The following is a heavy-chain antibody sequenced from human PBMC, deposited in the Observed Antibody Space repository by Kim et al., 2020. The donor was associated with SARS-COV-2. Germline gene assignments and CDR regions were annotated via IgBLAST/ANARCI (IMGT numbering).Heavy chain of an antibody. D-gene: IGHD2-15*01. J-gene: IGHJ4*02. V-gene: IGHV1-69*01. Sequence: QKVQGRVTITADESTSTAYMELSSLRSEDTAVYYCARGGYCSGGSCYYFDYWGQGTLVTVSS. CDR3: ARGGYCSGGSCYYFDY.